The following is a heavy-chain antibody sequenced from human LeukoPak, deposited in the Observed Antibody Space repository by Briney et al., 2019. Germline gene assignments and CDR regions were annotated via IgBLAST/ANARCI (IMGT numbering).Heavy chain of an antibody. V-gene: IGHV3-7*01. CDR2: IKKDGREK. J-gene: IGHJ4*02. Sequence: PGGSLRLSCAASGFTFSTYWMSWVRQAPGKGLEWVANIKKDGREKYYVDSVKGRFTISRDNAKNSLYLQMNSLRAEDTAVYYCARAYYDYVWGSYRLDYWGQGTLVTVSS. CDR3: ARAYYDYVWGSYRLDY. CDR1: GFTFSTYW. D-gene: IGHD3-16*02.